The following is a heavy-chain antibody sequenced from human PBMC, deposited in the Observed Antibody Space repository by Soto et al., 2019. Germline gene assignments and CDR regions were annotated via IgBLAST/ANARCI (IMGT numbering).Heavy chain of an antibody. CDR1: GFSVSIIY. J-gene: IGHJ3*02. Sequence: PGGSLRLSCAASGFSVSIIYMTWVRQAPGKGLEWVSVIYSGGSTQYADSVKGRFTISRDSSKNTLYLQMNSLRVEDTAMYYCARDPHSSGWSHISGQGTRVTVSS. V-gene: IGHV3-66*01. CDR3: ARDPHSSGWSHI. D-gene: IGHD6-19*01. CDR2: IYSGGST.